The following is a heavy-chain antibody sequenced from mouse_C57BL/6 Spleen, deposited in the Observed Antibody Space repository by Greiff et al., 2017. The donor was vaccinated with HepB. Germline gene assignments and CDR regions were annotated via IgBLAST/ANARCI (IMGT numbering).Heavy chain of an antibody. V-gene: IGHV14-2*01. J-gene: IGHJ1*03. Sequence: EVQLQQSGAELVKPGASVKLSCTASGFNIKDYYMHWVKQRTEQGLEWIGRIDPEDGETKYAPNFQGKATITADTSSNTAYLQLSSLTSEDTAVYYCARKTVLLDWYFDVWGKGTTVTVSS. D-gene: IGHD1-1*01. CDR2: IDPEDGET. CDR1: GFNIKDYY. CDR3: ARKTVLLDWYFDV.